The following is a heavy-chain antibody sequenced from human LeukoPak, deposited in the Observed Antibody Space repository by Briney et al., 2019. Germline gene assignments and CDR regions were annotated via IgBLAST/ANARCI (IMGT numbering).Heavy chain of an antibody. J-gene: IGHJ6*03. CDR2: IFYSGST. CDR3: ARIGYYYYMDV. Sequence: NPSETLSLTCTVSSGSISTSNYYWGWVRQPPGKALEWIGNIFYSGSTYYSPSLKSRVTISLDTSRNQFSLKLSSVTAADTAVYYCARIGYYYYMDVWGKGTTVTISS. CDR1: SGSISTSNYY. V-gene: IGHV4-39*07.